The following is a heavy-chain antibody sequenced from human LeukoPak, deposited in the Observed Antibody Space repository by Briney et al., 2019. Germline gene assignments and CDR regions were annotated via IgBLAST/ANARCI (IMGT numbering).Heavy chain of an antibody. D-gene: IGHD6-6*01. CDR1: GFTFSNYC. CDR2: IKHDGSEK. V-gene: IGHV3-7*01. CDR3: ARELESSSHFDY. J-gene: IGHJ4*02. Sequence: GGSLRLSCAASGFTFSNYCMTWVRQAPGKGLEWVANIKHDGSEKYYVDSVKGRFTISRDNSKNSVYLQMSSLRAEDTAVYYCARELESSSHFDYWGQGTLVTVSS.